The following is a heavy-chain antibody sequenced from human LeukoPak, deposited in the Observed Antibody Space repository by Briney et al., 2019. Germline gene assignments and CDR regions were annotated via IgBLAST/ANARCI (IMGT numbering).Heavy chain of an antibody. D-gene: IGHD4-17*01. V-gene: IGHV4-59*11. CDR1: GGSFSSHY. CDR3: ARDLVTVTKGFDI. CDR2: ISHIGRT. Sequence: SETLSLTCAVYGGSFSSHYWTWIRQPPGTGLEWIGYISHIGRTNYNPSLKSRVTISIDTSKNQFSLKLRSVTAADTAVYYCARDLVTVTKGFDIWGQGTMVSVSS. J-gene: IGHJ3*02.